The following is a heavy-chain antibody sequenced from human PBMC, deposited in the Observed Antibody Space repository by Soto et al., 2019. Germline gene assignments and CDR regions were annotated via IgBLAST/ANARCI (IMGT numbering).Heavy chain of an antibody. J-gene: IGHJ5*02. D-gene: IGHD2-15*01. Sequence: TLSLTCTVSGGSISSSYWSWIRQPPGKGLEWLAYIYDDGSANYNPSLKSRATISLDMSKNQFSLKLTSVTAADTAVYYCARDKYCSGGSCRKNWFDPWGQGTLVTVSS. CDR1: GGSISSSY. CDR3: ARDKYCSGGSCRKNWFDP. V-gene: IGHV4-59*01. CDR2: IYDDGSA.